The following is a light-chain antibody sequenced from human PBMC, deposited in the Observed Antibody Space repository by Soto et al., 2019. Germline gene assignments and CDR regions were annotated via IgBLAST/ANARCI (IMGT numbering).Light chain of an antibody. V-gene: IGKV1-5*03. CDR3: QQHHSLWT. Sequence: IQLTHSLSTLSAPIEDRVPITCRARESISGWLAWYQQKPGKAPKLLIYKVSSLESGVPSRFSGSGSETEFTLTIGSLQPDDFATYYCQQHHSLWTFGPGTKVDNK. CDR2: KVS. CDR1: ESISGW. J-gene: IGKJ1*01.